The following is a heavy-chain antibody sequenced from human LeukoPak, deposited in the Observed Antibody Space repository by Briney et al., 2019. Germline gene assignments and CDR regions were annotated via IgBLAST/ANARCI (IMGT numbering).Heavy chain of an antibody. CDR3: AKDYCSGGTRYYEV. Sequence: PGGSLRLSCAASGFTFSSNAMTWVRQAPGKGLEWVAAISGSRGNTYYADSVKGRFTISRDNSKNTLYLQMNSLRAEDTAVYYCAKDYCSGGTRYYEVWGQGTLVTVTS. V-gene: IGHV3-23*01. D-gene: IGHD2-15*01. CDR2: ISGSRGNT. J-gene: IGHJ4*02. CDR1: GFTFSSNA.